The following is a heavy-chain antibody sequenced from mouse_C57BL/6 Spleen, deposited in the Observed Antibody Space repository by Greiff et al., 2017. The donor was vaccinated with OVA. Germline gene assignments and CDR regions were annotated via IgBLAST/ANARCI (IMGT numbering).Heavy chain of an antibody. CDR1: GFTFSDYG. V-gene: IGHV5-17*01. D-gene: IGHD1-1*01. J-gene: IGHJ1*03. Sequence: EVKLMESGGGLVKPGGSLKLSCAASGFTFSDYGMHWVRQAPEKGLEWVAYISSGSSTIYYADTVKGRFTISRDNAKNTLFLQMTSLRSEDTAMYYCARRSYGSSPWYFDVWGTGTTVTVSS. CDR2: ISSGSSTI. CDR3: ARRSYGSSPWYFDV.